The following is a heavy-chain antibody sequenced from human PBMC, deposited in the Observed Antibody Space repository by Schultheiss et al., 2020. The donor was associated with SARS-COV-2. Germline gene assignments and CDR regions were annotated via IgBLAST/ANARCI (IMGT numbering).Heavy chain of an antibody. CDR1: GFTFDDYA. J-gene: IGHJ3*02. CDR2: ISGSGGST. D-gene: IGHD6-13*01. V-gene: IGHV3-23*01. Sequence: GESLKISCAASGFTFDDYAMHWVRQAPGKGLEWVSAISGSGGSTYYADSVKGRFTISRDNSKNTLYLQMNSLRAEDTAVYYCARERTGGYSSSADNDAFDIWGQGTMVTVSS. CDR3: ARERTGGYSSSADNDAFDI.